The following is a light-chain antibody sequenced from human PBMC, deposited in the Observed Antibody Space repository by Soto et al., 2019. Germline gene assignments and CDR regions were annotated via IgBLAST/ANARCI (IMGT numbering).Light chain of an antibody. J-gene: IGLJ2*01. Sequence: QSVLTQPPSVSAAPGQKVTISCSGSSSNIGNNFVSWYQQLPGTAPKLLIYDNDKQPSGIPDRFSGSKSGTSATLGITGLQTGDEADYYCATWDGSLSAVVFGGGTKLTVL. CDR2: DND. V-gene: IGLV1-51*01. CDR3: ATWDGSLSAVV. CDR1: SSNIGNNF.